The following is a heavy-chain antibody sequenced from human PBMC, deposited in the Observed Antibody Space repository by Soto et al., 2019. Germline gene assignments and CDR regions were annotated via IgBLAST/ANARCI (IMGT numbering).Heavy chain of an antibody. CDR2: MNPNSGNT. V-gene: IGHV1-8*01. D-gene: IGHD3-3*01. J-gene: IGHJ6*03. CDR3: ARSDYDFWSGYFRNYYYYMDV. Sequence: QVQLVQSGAEVKKPGASVKVSCEASGYTFTSYDINWVRQATGQGLEWMGWMNPNSGNTGYAQKFQGRVTMTRNNSISTAYMELSSLRSEDTAVYYCARSDYDFWSGYFRNYYYYMDVWGKGTTVTVSS. CDR1: GYTFTSYD.